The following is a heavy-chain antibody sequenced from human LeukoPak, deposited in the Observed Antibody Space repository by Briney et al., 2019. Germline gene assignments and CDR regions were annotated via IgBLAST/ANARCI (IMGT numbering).Heavy chain of an antibody. CDR3: ARPLGSSGYHYGGAFDI. Sequence: GGSLRLSCAASGFTFSSYSMNWVRQAPGKGLEWVSSISSSSSYIYYADSVKGRFTISRDNAKNSLNLQMNSLRAEDTAVYYCARPLGSSGYHYGGAFDIWGQGTMVTVSS. CDR1: GFTFSSYS. D-gene: IGHD3-22*01. J-gene: IGHJ3*02. V-gene: IGHV3-21*01. CDR2: ISSSSSYI.